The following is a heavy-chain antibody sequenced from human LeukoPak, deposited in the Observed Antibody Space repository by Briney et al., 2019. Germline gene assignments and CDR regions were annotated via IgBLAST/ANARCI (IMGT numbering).Heavy chain of an antibody. J-gene: IGHJ4*02. V-gene: IGHV4-4*02. D-gene: IGHD5-18*01. CDR3: ASKGYTYGTFDH. Sequence: PSETMSFTCAFSGDSIRSHYWWSWVRQPPGKGLAWLGAICHSGCTNYNPSLKSRVTISVHKSKNQFSLKLTSLTAADTAVYLCASKGYTYGTFDHWPLGTLVTLSS. CDR2: ICHSGCT. CDR1: GDSIRSHYW.